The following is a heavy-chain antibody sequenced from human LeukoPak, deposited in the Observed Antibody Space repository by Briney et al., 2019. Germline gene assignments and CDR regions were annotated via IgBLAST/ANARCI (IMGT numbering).Heavy chain of an antibody. CDR3: ARDPTTVTTVFDS. V-gene: IGHV4-4*07. Sequence: SETLSLTCSVSGVSISAYYWSWIRQPAGKGLEWIGRIYPGESIYASENTNYNPSLKSRVSMSGDTSKNQVSLKLRSVTAADTAVYYCARDPTTVTTVFDSWGQGTLVTVSS. CDR1: GVSISAYY. CDR2: IYPGESIYASENT. J-gene: IGHJ4*02. D-gene: IGHD4-17*01.